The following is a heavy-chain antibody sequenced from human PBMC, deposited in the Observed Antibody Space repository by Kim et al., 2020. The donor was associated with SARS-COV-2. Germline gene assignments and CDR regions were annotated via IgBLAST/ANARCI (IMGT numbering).Heavy chain of an antibody. CDR3: AKDRVLRYFDWLFPPYYGMDV. Sequence: GGSLRLSCAASGFTFSSYAMSWVRQAPGKGLEWVSAISGSGGSTYYADSVKGRFTISRDNSKNTLYLQMNSLRAEDTAVYYCAKDRVLRYFDWLFPPYYGMDVWGQGTTVTVSS. CDR1: GFTFSSYA. CDR2: ISGSGGST. D-gene: IGHD3-9*01. J-gene: IGHJ6*02. V-gene: IGHV3-23*01.